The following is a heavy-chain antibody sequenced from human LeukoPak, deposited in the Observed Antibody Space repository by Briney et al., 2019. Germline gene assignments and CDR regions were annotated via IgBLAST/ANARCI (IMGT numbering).Heavy chain of an antibody. V-gene: IGHV3-21*01. J-gene: IGHJ6*02. D-gene: IGHD3-9*01. Sequence: PGGSLRLSCAASGFTFSDYGMNWVRQAPGKGLEWVSSISSSSSYIYYADSVKGRFTISRDNSKNTLYLQMNSLRAEDTAVYYCARESQYYDILTGYRYYGMDVWGQGTTVTVSS. CDR1: GFTFSDYG. CDR2: ISSSSSYI. CDR3: ARESQYYDILTGYRYYGMDV.